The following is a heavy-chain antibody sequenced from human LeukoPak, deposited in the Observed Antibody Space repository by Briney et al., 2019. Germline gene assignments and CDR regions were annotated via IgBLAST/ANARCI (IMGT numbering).Heavy chain of an antibody. J-gene: IGHJ4*02. CDR3: AKDTKRYCTRTRYSITDH. D-gene: IGHD2-2*01. CDR1: GFTFSSYG. CDR2: IWYDGNNK. Sequence: PGTSLRLFCAASGFTFSSYGIHWVRQAPGKGLEWVAIIWYDGNNKYHADSVRGRFTISRDNSKNTLYLQMNSLRAEDTAVYYCAKDTKRYCTRTRYSITDHWGQGTLVTVSS. V-gene: IGHV3-33*06.